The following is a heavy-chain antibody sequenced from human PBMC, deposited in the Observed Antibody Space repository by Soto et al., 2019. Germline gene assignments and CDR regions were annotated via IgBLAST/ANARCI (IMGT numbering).Heavy chain of an antibody. CDR3: ARGAIHLVVWFGELLD. V-gene: IGHV4-34*01. CDR1: GGSFSGYY. Sequence: QVQLQQWGAGLLKPSETLSLTCAVYGGSFSGYYWSWIRQPPGKGLEWIGEINHSGSTNYNPSLKSRVTISVDTSKNQFSLKLSSVTAADTAVYYCARGAIHLVVWFGELLDWGQGTLVTVSS. CDR2: INHSGST. J-gene: IGHJ4*02. D-gene: IGHD3-10*01.